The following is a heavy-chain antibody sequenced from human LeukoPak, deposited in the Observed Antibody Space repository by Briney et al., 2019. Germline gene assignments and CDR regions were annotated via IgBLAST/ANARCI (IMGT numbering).Heavy chain of an antibody. V-gene: IGHV3-7*01. CDR2: IKQDGSEK. CDR1: GFTFSSYW. CDR3: ARAYSGSYYGYFQH. D-gene: IGHD1-26*01. J-gene: IGHJ1*01. Sequence: GGSLRLSCAASGFTFSSYWMSWVRQAPGKGLEWVANIKQDGSEKYYVDSVKGRFTISRDNAKNSLYLQMNSLRAADTAVYYCARAYSGSYYGYFQHCGQGTLVTVSS.